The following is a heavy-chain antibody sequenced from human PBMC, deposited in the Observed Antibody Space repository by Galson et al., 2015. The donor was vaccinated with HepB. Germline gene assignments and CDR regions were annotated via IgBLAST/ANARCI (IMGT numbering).Heavy chain of an antibody. J-gene: IGHJ4*02. Sequence: SLRLSCAASGFTVSSNYMSWVRQAPGKGLEWVSVIYSGGSTYYADSVKGRFTISRDNSKNTLYLQMNSLRAEDTAVYYCARALSDTYCGGDCYFAGGYWGQGTLVTVSS. CDR1: GFTVSSNY. CDR3: ARALSDTYCGGDCYFAGGY. CDR2: IYSGGST. V-gene: IGHV3-53*01. D-gene: IGHD2-21*02.